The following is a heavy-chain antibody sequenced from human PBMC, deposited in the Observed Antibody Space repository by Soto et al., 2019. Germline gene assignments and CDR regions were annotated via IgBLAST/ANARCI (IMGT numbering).Heavy chain of an antibody. V-gene: IGHV3-30*18. CDR2: ISSDGTNK. Sequence: QVQLVESGGGEVQPGRSLTISCAASGFTFSTYGMHWVRQTPGKGLESVAVISSDGTNKFYSDSVKGRFTTSRDNFTNTLTLEMNSLRADDTAVYSCAKDLQSYGDYDYYCYGMDVWGRGTRVTVSS. CDR3: AKDLQSYGDYDYYCYGMDV. CDR1: GFTFSTYG. D-gene: IGHD4-17*01. J-gene: IGHJ6*02.